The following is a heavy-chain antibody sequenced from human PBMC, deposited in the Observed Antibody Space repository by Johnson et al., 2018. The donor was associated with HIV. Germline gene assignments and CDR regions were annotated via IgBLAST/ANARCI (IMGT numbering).Heavy chain of an antibody. J-gene: IGHJ3*02. CDR2: ISDDGNNT. V-gene: IGHV3-30*18. Sequence: QVQLVECGGGLVQPGGSLRLSCAASGFTFSDHYMDWVRQAPGKGLEGVAVISDDGNNTDYADAVKGRFTISRDNSKNTLYLQMTSLRAEDTAVYYCAKDKSNAFDIWGQGTMVTVSS. CDR3: AKDKSNAFDI. CDR1: GFTFSDHY.